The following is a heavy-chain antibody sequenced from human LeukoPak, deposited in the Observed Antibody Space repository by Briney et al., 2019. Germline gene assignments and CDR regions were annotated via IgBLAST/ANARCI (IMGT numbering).Heavy chain of an antibody. CDR2: INSSGST. CDR1: GGSITSYY. CDR3: AREGRGSHSGY. D-gene: IGHD3-16*01. J-gene: IGHJ4*02. V-gene: IGHV4-4*07. Sequence: SETPSLTCTVSGGSITSYYWTWIRQPAGKGLEWIGRINSSGSTNYNPSLKSRVTMSLDTSKNQFSLKLSSVTAADTAVYYCAREGRGSHSGYWGQGTLVTVSS.